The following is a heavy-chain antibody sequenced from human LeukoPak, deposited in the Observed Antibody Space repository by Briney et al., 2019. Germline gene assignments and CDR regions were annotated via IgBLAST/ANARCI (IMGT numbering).Heavy chain of an antibody. CDR2: ISSSSSYI. V-gene: IGHV3-21*01. CDR1: GFTFSSYS. D-gene: IGHD3-9*01. Sequence: PGGSLRLSCAASGFTFSSYSMNWVRQAPGKGLEWVSSISSSSSYIYYADSVKGRFTVSRDNAKNSLYLQMNSLRAEDTAVYYCARGLALIGYYDILTGSPFDYWGQGTLVTVSS. CDR3: ARGLALIGYYDILTGSPFDY. J-gene: IGHJ4*02.